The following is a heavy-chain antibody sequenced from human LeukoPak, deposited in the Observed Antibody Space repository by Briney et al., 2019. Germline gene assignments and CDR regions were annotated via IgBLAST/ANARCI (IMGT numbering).Heavy chain of an antibody. CDR1: GGSISSSSYY. V-gene: IGHV4-39*01. Sequence: SETLSLTCTVSGGSISSSSYYWGWIRQPPGKGLEWIGSIYYSGSTYYKASLKSRVTMSVDTSKNQFSLKLTSVTAADTAIYHCARQRAYYYDSSGHYQGWFDPWGQGTLVTVSS. CDR2: IYYSGST. J-gene: IGHJ5*02. D-gene: IGHD3-22*01. CDR3: ARQRAYYYDSSGHYQGWFDP.